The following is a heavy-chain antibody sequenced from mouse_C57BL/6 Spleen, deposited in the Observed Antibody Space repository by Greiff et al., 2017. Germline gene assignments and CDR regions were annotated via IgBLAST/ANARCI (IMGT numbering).Heavy chain of an antibody. J-gene: IGHJ4*01. V-gene: IGHV10-1*01. CDR2: IRSKSNNYAT. CDR3: VRERGYDYDYAMDY. CDR1: GFSFNTYA. Sequence: EVQLVESGGGLVQPKGSLKLSCAASGFSFNTYAMNWVRQAPGKGLEWVARIRSKSNNYATYYAVSVKDRFTISRDDSESMLYLQMNNLKTEDTAMYYCVRERGYDYDYAMDYWGQGTSVTVSS. D-gene: IGHD2-4*01.